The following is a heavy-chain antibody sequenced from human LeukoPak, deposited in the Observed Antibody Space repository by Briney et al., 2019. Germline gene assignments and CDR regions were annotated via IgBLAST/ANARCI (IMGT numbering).Heavy chain of an antibody. CDR3: ARTFSGSYYARFDP. Sequence: PSETLSLTCTVSGGSISSYYWSWIRQPPGKGLEWIGYIYYSGSTNYNPSFKSRVTISVDTSKNQFSLKLSPVTAADTAVYYCARTFSGSYYARFDPWGQGTLVTVSS. D-gene: IGHD3-10*01. CDR2: IYYSGST. V-gene: IGHV4-59*01. J-gene: IGHJ5*02. CDR1: GGSISSYY.